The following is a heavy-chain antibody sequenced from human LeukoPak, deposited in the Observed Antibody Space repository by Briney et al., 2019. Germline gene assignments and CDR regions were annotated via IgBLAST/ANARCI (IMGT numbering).Heavy chain of an antibody. D-gene: IGHD5-18*01. J-gene: IGHJ4*02. CDR1: GYTFTSYG. CDR3: ARDLGVDTTMIFFDY. CDR2: ISGYNGNT. V-gene: IGHV1-18*01. Sequence: ASVKVSCKASGYTFTSYGISWVRQAPGQGLEWMGWISGYNGNTNYAQKLQGRVTMTTDTSTSTAYMELRSLRSDDTAVYYCARDLGVDTTMIFFDYWGQGSLVTVSS.